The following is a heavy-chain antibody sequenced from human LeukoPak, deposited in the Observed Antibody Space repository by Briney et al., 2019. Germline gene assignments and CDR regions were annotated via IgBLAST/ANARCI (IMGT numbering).Heavy chain of an antibody. D-gene: IGHD3-9*01. CDR1: GYAFASYW. Sequence: GESLKISCRVFGYAFASYWVGWVRQVPGKGLEWMGIIYPDDSDIKYNPSFEGQVTFSADKSINTAYLHWSSLEASDSAMYYCARFEVNHEDGTAYYYFDYWGQGTLVTVSS. V-gene: IGHV5-51*01. CDR3: ARFEVNHEDGTAYYYFDY. CDR2: IYPDDSDI. J-gene: IGHJ4*02.